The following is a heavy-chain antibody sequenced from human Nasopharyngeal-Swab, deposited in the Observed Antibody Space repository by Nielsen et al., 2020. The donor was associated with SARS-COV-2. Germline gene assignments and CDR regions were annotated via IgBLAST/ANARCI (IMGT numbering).Heavy chain of an antibody. V-gene: IGHV4-39*01. CDR2: IYYSGST. J-gene: IGHJ3*02. CDR3: ARRAILRYFDWLVEADAFDI. D-gene: IGHD3-9*01. CDR1: GGSISSSSYY. Sequence: SETLSLTCTVSGGSISSSSYYWGWIRQPPGKGLEWIGSIYYSGSTYYNPSLKSRVTISVDTSKNQFSLKLSSVTAADTAVYYCARRAILRYFDWLVEADAFDIWGQGTMVTVSS.